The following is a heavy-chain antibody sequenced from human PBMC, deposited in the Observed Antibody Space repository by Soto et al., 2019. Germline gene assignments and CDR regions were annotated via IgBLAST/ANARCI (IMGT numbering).Heavy chain of an antibody. Sequence: QVQLQESGPGLVKPSQTLSLTCTVSGGSISSGDYYWSWIRQPPGKGLEWIGYIYYSGSTYYNPSLKSRVTISVDTSKNQFSLKLRSVTAADTAVYYCASTILNYVWGSYRPSGDYFDYWGQGTLVTVSS. D-gene: IGHD3-16*02. J-gene: IGHJ4*02. CDR2: IYYSGST. CDR1: GGSISSGDYY. CDR3: ASTILNYVWGSYRPSGDYFDY. V-gene: IGHV4-30-4*01.